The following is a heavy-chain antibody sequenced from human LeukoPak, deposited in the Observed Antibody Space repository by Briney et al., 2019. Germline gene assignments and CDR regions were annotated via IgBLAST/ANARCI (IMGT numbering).Heavy chain of an antibody. V-gene: IGHV3-48*03. Sequence: TGGSLRLSCAASGFTFSAYDMTWVRRAPGKGLEWVSYIRSSGTIMYYADSVKGRFTISRDNAKNSLFMQMNSLRADDTAVYYCARADFGDSLDYWGQGTLVTVSS. CDR2: IRSSGTIM. CDR3: ARADFGDSLDY. CDR1: GFTFSAYD. D-gene: IGHD4-17*01. J-gene: IGHJ4*02.